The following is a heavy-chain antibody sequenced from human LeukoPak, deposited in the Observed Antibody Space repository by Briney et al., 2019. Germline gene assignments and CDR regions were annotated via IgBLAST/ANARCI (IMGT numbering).Heavy chain of an antibody. Sequence: PGGSLRLSCAASGFTFSSYAMHWVRQAPGKGLEYVSAISSNGGSTYYANSVKGRFTISRDNSKNTLYLQMGSLRAEDMAVYYCARGGPYSGSYYDYWGQGTLVTVSS. CDR3: ARGGPYSGSYYDY. D-gene: IGHD1-26*01. J-gene: IGHJ4*02. V-gene: IGHV3-64*01. CDR1: GFTFSSYA. CDR2: ISSNGGST.